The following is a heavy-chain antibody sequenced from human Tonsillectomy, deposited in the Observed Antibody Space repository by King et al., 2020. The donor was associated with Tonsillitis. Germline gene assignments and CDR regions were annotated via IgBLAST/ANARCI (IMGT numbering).Heavy chain of an antibody. CDR2: IYYDGSNK. J-gene: IGHJ6*03. CDR1: GFTFSSYG. V-gene: IGHV3-33*08. CDR3: ARDPNNGGDYTPNYYYYYYMGV. Sequence: VQLVESGGGVVQPGRSLRLSCAASGFTFSSYGMHWVRQAPGKGLEWVAVIYYDGSNKYYADSVKGRFTISRDNSKNTLYLQMNSLRAEDTAVYYCARDPNNGGDYTPNYYYYYYMGVWGKGTTVTVSS. D-gene: IGHD4-17*01.